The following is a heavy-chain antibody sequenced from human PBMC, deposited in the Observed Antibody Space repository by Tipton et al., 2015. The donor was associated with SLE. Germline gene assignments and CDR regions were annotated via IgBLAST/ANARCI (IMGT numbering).Heavy chain of an antibody. CDR3: AREGQQLVYFDL. J-gene: IGHJ2*01. D-gene: IGHD6-13*01. CDR2: IYYSGST. Sequence: LRLSCTVSGGSISCYYWSWIRQPPGKGLEWIGYIYYSGSTNYNPSLKSRVTISVDTSKNQFSLKLSSVTAADTAVYYCAREGQQLVYFDLWGRGTLVTVSS. CDR1: GGSISCYY. V-gene: IGHV4-59*01.